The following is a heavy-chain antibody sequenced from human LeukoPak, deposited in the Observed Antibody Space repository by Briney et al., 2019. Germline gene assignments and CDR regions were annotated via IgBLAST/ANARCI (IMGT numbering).Heavy chain of an antibody. V-gene: IGHV4-39*01. J-gene: IGHJ6*02. Sequence: SETLSLTCTVSGGSISSSSYYWGWIHQPPGKGLEWIGSIYYSGSTYYNPSLKSRVTISVDTSKNQFSLKLSSVTAADTAVYYCAAPTAMGPYYYYGMDVWGQGTTVTVSS. CDR3: AAPTAMGPYYYYGMDV. CDR2: IYYSGST. D-gene: IGHD5-18*01. CDR1: GGSISSSSYY.